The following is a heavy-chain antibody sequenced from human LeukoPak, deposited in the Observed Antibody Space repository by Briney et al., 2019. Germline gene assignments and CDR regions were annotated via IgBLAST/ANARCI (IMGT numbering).Heavy chain of an antibody. CDR1: GGTFSSYA. Sequence: SVKVSCKASGGTFSSYAISWVRQAPGQGLEWMGRIIPIFGTANYAQKFQGRVTITTDESTSTAYMGLSSLRSEDTAVYCCAREVTPFDAFDIWGQGTMVTVSS. V-gene: IGHV1-69*05. CDR3: AREVTPFDAFDI. CDR2: IIPIFGTA. J-gene: IGHJ3*02. D-gene: IGHD2-21*02.